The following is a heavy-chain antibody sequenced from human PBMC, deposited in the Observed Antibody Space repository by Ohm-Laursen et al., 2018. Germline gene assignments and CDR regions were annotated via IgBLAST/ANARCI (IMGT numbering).Heavy chain of an antibody. CDR3: ARFVAGATVTRGTECYGMDV. J-gene: IGHJ6*02. D-gene: IGHD2-15*01. CDR1: GFAVSSNY. CDR2: TTTGGST. V-gene: IGHV3-53*01. Sequence: SLRLSCSASGFAVSSNYMTWVRQAPGKGLEWVSTITTTGGSTFYPDSVKGRFTISRDNSKNILYLQLNSLRAEDTALYYCARFVAGATVTRGTECYGMDVWGQGTTVTVSS.